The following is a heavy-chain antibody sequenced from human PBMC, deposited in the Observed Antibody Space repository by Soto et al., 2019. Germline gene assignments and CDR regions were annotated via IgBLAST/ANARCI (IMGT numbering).Heavy chain of an antibody. V-gene: IGHV4-59*01. J-gene: IGHJ4*02. CDR3: ARAMDTAVVFDY. D-gene: IGHD5-18*01. CDR1: GGSISTYY. Sequence: SESLSLTCTVSGGSISTYYWNWVRQPPGKGLEWIGYVFNSGSTNYNRSLKSGVTSTVDRYKNQFSLNLTSVAAADTAVYYWARAMDTAVVFDYWGQGALVTVSS. CDR2: VFNSGST.